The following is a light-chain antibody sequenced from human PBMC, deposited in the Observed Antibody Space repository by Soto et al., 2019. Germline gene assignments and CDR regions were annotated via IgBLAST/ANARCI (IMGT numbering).Light chain of an antibody. CDR3: SSYAGIDKFYV. CDR1: SGDVGGYNY. V-gene: IGLV2-8*01. Sequence: QSVLTQSPSASGSPGQSVTISCTGTSGDVGGYNYVSWYQQHPGKAPKLMIYEVSKRPLGVPDRFSGSKSGNTASLTVSGLQAEDEAEYYCSSYAGIDKFYVFGTGTKVTVL. J-gene: IGLJ1*01. CDR2: EVS.